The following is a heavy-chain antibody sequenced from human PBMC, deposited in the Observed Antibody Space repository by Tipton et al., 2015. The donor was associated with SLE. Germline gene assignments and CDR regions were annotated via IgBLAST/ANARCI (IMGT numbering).Heavy chain of an antibody. CDR2: IYPGDSDT. Sequence: QLVQSGAEVKKPGESLRISCEGSGYSFTSYWIGWVRQMPGKGLDWMGIIYPGDSDTRYSPSFQGQVTISADKSISTAYLHWSSLKASDTAMYYCARRSQDGYSGYAQDYFDYWGQGTLVTVSS. CDR1: GYSFTSYW. CDR3: ARRSQDGYSGYAQDYFDY. D-gene: IGHD5-12*01. J-gene: IGHJ4*02. V-gene: IGHV5-51*01.